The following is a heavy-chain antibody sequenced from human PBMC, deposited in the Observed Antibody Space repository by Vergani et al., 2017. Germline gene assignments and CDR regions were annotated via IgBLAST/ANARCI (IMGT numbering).Heavy chain of an antibody. CDR3: AREFKGEQWLVLGFDYRGFDP. CDR2: IYSGGST. V-gene: IGHV3-53*01. J-gene: IGHJ5*02. Sequence: EVQLVESGGGLIQPGGSLRLSCAASGFTVSSNYMSWVRQAPGKGLEWVSVIYSGGSTYYADSVKGRFTISRDNSKNTLYLQMNSLRAEDTAVYYCAREFKGEQWLVLGFDYRGFDPWGQGTLVTVSS. CDR1: GFTVSSNY. D-gene: IGHD6-19*01.